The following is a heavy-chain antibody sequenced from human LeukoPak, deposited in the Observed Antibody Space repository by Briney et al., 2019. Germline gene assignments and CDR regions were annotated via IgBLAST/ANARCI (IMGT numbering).Heavy chain of an antibody. Sequence: TGGSLRLSCAASGFTFSSYSMNWVRQAPGKGLEWGSSISSSSSYIYYADSVKGRFTISQDNAKNSLYLQMNSLRAEDTAVYYCARGAGFLEWLVDQNYFDYWGQGTLVTVSS. CDR1: GFTFSSYS. J-gene: IGHJ4*02. CDR2: ISSSSSYI. D-gene: IGHD3-3*01. V-gene: IGHV3-21*01. CDR3: ARGAGFLEWLVDQNYFDY.